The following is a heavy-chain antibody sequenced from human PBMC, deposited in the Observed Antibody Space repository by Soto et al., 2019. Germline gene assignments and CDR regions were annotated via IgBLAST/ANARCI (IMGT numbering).Heavy chain of an antibody. CDR1: DGSISSYY. CDR3: AYGDSRGPFDS. D-gene: IGHD4-17*01. J-gene: IGHJ4*02. Sequence: SETLSLTCTVSDGSISSYYWSWIRQPPGKGLEWIGYIYNSGSTNYNPSLKSRVTISVDTSKNQFSLKLSSVTAADTAVYYCAYGDSRGPFDSWGQGTLVTVSS. V-gene: IGHV4-59*01. CDR2: IYNSGST.